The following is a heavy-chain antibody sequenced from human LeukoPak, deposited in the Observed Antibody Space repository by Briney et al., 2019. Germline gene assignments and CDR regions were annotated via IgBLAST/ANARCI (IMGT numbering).Heavy chain of an antibody. Sequence: ASVKVSCKASGYTFTSYGISWVRQAPGQGLEWMEWISAYNGNTNCAQKLQGRVTMTTDTSTSTAYMELRSLRSDDTAVYYCASSTTVTEYYYYGMDVWGQGTTVTVSS. V-gene: IGHV1-18*01. D-gene: IGHD4-17*01. CDR3: ASSTTVTEYYYYGMDV. J-gene: IGHJ6*02. CDR1: GYTFTSYG. CDR2: ISAYNGNT.